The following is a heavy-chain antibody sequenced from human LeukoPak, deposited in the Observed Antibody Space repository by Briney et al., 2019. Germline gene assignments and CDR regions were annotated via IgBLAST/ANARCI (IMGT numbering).Heavy chain of an antibody. Sequence: GGSPRLSCAASGFTFDDYTMHWVRQAPGKGLEWVSLISWDGGSTYYADSVKGRFTISRDNSKNSLYLQMNSLRTEDTALYYCARDFDHGVFDYWGQGTLVTVSS. D-gene: IGHD3-3*01. CDR3: ARDFDHGVFDY. J-gene: IGHJ4*02. V-gene: IGHV3-43*01. CDR1: GFTFDDYT. CDR2: ISWDGGST.